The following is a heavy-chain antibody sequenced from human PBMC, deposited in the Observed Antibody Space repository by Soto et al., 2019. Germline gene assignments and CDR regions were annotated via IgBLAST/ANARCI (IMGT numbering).Heavy chain of an antibody. D-gene: IGHD3-3*01. CDR2: IIPIFGTA. CDR1: GGTFSSYA. J-gene: IGHJ5*02. CDR3: ARDMRAPTIFGVVNDWFDP. V-gene: IGHV1-69*01. Sequence: QVQLVQSGAEVKKPGSSVKVSCKASGGTFSSYAISWVRQAPGQGLEWMGGIIPIFGTANYAQKFQGRVTITADESTSTAYMELSSLRSDDTAVYYCARDMRAPTIFGVVNDWFDPWGQGTLVTVSS.